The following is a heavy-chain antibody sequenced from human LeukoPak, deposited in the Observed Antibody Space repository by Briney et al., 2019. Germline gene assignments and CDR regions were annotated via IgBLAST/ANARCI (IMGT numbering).Heavy chain of an antibody. CDR2: ISGSGGST. V-gene: IGHV3-23*01. Sequence: GGSLRLSCAASGFTFSSYAMSWVRQAPGKGLEWVSAISGSGGSTYHADSVKGRFTISRDNAKNSLYLQMNSLRAEDTAVYYCAELGITMIGGVWGKGTTVTISS. CDR1: GFTFSSYA. CDR3: AELGITMIGGV. D-gene: IGHD3-10*02. J-gene: IGHJ6*04.